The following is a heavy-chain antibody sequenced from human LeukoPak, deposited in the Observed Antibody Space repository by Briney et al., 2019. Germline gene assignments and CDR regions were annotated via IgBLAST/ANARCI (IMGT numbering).Heavy chain of an antibody. Sequence: ASVKVSCKASGYTFTSYYMHWVRQAPGQGLEWMGIINPSGGGTSYAQKFQGRVTMTRDTSTSTVYMELSSLRSEDTAVYYCASQTYYYDSSGYYTTFHLDYWGQGTLVTVSS. D-gene: IGHD3-22*01. V-gene: IGHV1-46*01. CDR1: GYTFTSYY. CDR3: ASQTYYYDSSGYYTTFHLDY. J-gene: IGHJ4*02. CDR2: INPSGGGT.